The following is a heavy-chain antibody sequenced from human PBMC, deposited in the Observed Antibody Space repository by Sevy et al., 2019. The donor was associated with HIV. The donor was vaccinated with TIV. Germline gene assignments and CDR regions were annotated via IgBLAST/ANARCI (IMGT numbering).Heavy chain of an antibody. Sequence: SETLSLTCSVSGDSLSSADYYWSWVRQPPGKGLEWIGYFFYSDNFYYNPSLKSGLTISVDTSKNQFSLKLTSVTAADSAVYYSARSQNVDSAPFDYWGQGTPVTVSS. V-gene: IGHV4-30-4*01. CDR1: GDSLSSADYY. CDR2: FFYSDNF. D-gene: IGHD5-18*01. CDR3: ARSQNVDSAPFDY. J-gene: IGHJ4*02.